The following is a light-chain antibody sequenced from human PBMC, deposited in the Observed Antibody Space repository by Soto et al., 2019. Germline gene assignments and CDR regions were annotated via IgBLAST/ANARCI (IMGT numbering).Light chain of an antibody. CDR1: QSVLYSSNNKNY. J-gene: IGKJ1*01. CDR3: QQYFRPWT. CDR2: WAS. Sequence: DIVMTQSPDSLAVSLGERATINCKSSQSVLYSSNNKNYLAWYKQKPGQPPKLLIYWASTRESGVPDRFSGSGSGTDVTLTISSLQAEDVAVYYCQQYFRPWTFGQGTKVEIK. V-gene: IGKV4-1*01.